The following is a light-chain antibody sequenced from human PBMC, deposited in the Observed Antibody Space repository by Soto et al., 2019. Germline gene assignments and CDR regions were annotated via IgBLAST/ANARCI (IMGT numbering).Light chain of an antibody. CDR2: EGN. CDR1: SSDVGSYNL. V-gene: IGLV2-23*01. CDR3: CSYAGSGTVI. J-gene: IGLJ2*01. Sequence: QSALTQPASVSGSLGQSSTISCTGTSSDVGSYNLVSWYQQHPGKVPKVIIYEGNKRPSGISNRFSGSKSGNTASLTISGLQAEDEADYYCCSYAGSGTVIFGGGTKLTVL.